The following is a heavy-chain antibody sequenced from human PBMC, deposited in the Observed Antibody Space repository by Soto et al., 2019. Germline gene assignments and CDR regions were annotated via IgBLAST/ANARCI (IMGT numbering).Heavy chain of an antibody. J-gene: IGHJ5*02. D-gene: IGHD6-13*01. CDR1: GYTFTSYA. V-gene: IGHV1-3*01. Sequence: ASVKVSCKASGYTFTSYAMHWVRQAPGQRLEWMRWINAGNGNTKYSQKFQARVTITRDTSASTAYMELSSLRSEDTAVYYCARDRWYSSSWYYRGGHWFDPWGQGTLVTVSS. CDR2: INAGNGNT. CDR3: ARDRWYSSSWYYRGGHWFDP.